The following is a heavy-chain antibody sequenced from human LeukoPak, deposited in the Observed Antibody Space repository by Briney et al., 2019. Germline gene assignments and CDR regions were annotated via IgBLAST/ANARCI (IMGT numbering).Heavy chain of an antibody. J-gene: IGHJ5*02. CDR2: IFPGDYDT. D-gene: IGHD6-13*01. CDR3: ARHSSSWKDNWFDP. Sequence: AGSLQISSKSPRDSSTSYWSGWVRYMRGQGLEWMGIIFPGDYDTRSSPSFQGQVIISADKSTSTANLQWSSLKASDTAMYYCARHSSSWKDNWFDPWGQGTLVTVSS. V-gene: IGHV5-51*01. CDR1: RDSSTSYW.